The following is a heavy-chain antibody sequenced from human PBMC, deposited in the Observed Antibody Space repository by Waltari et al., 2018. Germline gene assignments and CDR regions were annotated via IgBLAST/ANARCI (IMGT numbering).Heavy chain of an antibody. J-gene: IGHJ4*02. CDR3: AGENRGRSYSHFDY. D-gene: IGHD1-26*01. CDR1: GGSTSNYS. V-gene: IGHV4-4*07. Sequence: QVQLQESGPGLVKPSETRSLTCTVSGGSTSNYSWSWIRQPAGKGLEWIGRIYTSENTNYNPSLKSRVTMSVDTSKNQFSLKLNSVTAVDTAVYYCAGENRGRSYSHFDYWGQGTLVTVSS. CDR2: IYTSENT.